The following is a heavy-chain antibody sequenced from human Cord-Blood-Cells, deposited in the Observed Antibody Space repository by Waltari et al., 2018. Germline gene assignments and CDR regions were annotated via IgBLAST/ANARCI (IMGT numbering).Heavy chain of an antibody. J-gene: IGHJ4*02. CDR1: GYSISSGYY. D-gene: IGHD1-26*01. V-gene: IGHV4-38-2*01. CDR2: IYHSGST. CDR3: ARTSGRSDY. Sequence: QVQLQESGPGLVKPSETLSLTCAVSGYSISSGYYWGWIRQPPGKGVEWIGSIYHSGSTYYNPSLKSRVTISVDTSKNQFSLKLSSVTAADTAVYYCARTSGRSDYWGQGTLVTVSS.